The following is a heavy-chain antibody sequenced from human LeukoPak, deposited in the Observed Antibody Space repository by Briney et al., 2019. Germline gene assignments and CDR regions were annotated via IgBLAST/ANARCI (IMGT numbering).Heavy chain of an antibody. Sequence: ASVKVSCKASRHTFTDYYIHWVRQAPGQGLEWMGWIGPNTGDTDSAQKFQGRVTMTRDTSITTAYMELNRLTSDDAAVYYCSRRGDFQAFDYWGQGTLVTVSS. CDR2: IGPNTGDT. CDR1: RHTFTDYY. J-gene: IGHJ4*02. V-gene: IGHV1-2*02. D-gene: IGHD3-3*01. CDR3: SRRGDFQAFDY.